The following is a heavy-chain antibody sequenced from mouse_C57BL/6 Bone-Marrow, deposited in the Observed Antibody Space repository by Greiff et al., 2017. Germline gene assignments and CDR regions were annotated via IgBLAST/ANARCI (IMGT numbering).Heavy chain of an antibody. CDR2: IRSKSNNYAT. D-gene: IGHD6-5*01. Sequence: EVQRVESGGGLVQPKGSLKLSCAASGFSFNTYAMNWVRQAPGKGLEWVARIRSKSNNYATYYADSVKDRFTISRDDSESMLYLQMNNLKTEDTAMYYCVRAYEYYAMDYWGQGTSVTVSS. CDR3: VRAYEYYAMDY. V-gene: IGHV10-1*01. J-gene: IGHJ4*01. CDR1: GFSFNTYA.